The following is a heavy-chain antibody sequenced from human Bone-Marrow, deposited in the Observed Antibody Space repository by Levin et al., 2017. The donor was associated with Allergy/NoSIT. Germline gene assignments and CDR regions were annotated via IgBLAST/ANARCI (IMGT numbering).Heavy chain of an antibody. CDR3: ARAEGCSSTSCPYYYYYYGMDV. Sequence: GGSLRLSCAASGFTFSSYWMHWVRQAPGKGLVWVSRINSDGSSTSYADSVKGRFTISRDNAKNTLYLQMNSLRAEDTAVYYCARAEGCSSTSCPYYYYYYGMDVWGQGTTVTVSS. D-gene: IGHD2-2*01. CDR2: INSDGSST. V-gene: IGHV3-74*01. CDR1: GFTFSSYW. J-gene: IGHJ6*02.